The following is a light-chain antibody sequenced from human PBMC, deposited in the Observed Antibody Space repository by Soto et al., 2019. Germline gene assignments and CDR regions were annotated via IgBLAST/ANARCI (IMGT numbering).Light chain of an antibody. CDR2: DAS. Sequence: EIVLTQSPATLSLSPGERATLSCRASQSVRSYLAWYQQNPGQAPRLLIHDASSRATGIPARFSGSGSGTDFTLTISSLEPEDFAVYYCQQRTYCPSSTFGQGTRLEIK. CDR1: QSVRSY. CDR3: QQRTYCPSST. J-gene: IGKJ5*01. V-gene: IGKV3-11*01.